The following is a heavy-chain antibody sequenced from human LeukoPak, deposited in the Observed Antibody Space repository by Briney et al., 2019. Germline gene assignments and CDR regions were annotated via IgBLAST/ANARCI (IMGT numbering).Heavy chain of an antibody. Sequence: PGGSLRLSCAASGFTVSNNYMNWVRQAPGKGLEWVSLIYSSGDTHYADSVKGRFTISRDSSKNTLYLQMNSLRAEDTAVYYCARDPPAVRTNTYAWGQGTLVTVSS. CDR1: GFTVSNNY. CDR2: IYSSGDT. J-gene: IGHJ5*02. D-gene: IGHD4/OR15-4a*01. CDR3: ARDPPAVRTNTYA. V-gene: IGHV3-66*01.